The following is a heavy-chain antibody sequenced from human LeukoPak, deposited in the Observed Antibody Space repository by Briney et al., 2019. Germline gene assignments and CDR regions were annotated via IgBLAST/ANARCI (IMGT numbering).Heavy chain of an antibody. Sequence: SETLSLTCTVSGGSISSGSYCWSWIRQPAGKGLEWIGRIYTSGSTNYNPSLKSRVTISLDTSKNQFSLELYSVTAADTAVYYCARASSGSLTSHPYFDYWGQGTLVTVSS. J-gene: IGHJ4*02. D-gene: IGHD6-19*01. CDR2: IYTSGST. CDR1: GGSISSGSYC. V-gene: IGHV4-61*02. CDR3: ARASSGSLTSHPYFDY.